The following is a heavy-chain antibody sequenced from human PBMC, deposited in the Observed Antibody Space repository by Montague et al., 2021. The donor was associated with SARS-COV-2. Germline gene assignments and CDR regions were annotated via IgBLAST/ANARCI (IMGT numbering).Heavy chain of an antibody. D-gene: IGHD3-9*01. Sequence: SLRLSCAASGFTFSSYAMHWVRQAPGKVLAWVAVISYDVSNKYXXXSXXXRFXISRDNSKNTLYLQMNSLRAEDTAVSYCARDTAYYDILTGYFPRDPYYYYYYCMDVWGQGTTGTVS. CDR3: ARDTAYYDILTGYFPRDPYYYYYYCMDV. CDR2: ISYDVSNK. CDR1: GFTFSSYA. J-gene: IGHJ6*02. V-gene: IGHV3-30-3*01.